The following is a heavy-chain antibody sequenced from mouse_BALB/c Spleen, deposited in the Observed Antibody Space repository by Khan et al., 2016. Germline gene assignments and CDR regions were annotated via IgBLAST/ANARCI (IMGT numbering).Heavy chain of an antibody. CDR3: ARDGGNSAWFAY. Sequence: QVQLQQPGAELVKPGASVKMSCEASGYTFTSYNIHWVKQTPGQGLEWIGAIYPGNGDTSYNQKFKGKATLTADKSSSSAYMQLSSLTSGDSAVYYCARDGGNSAWFAYWCQGTLVTVSA. V-gene: IGHV1-12*01. CDR2: IYPGNGDT. J-gene: IGHJ3*01. CDR1: GYTFTSYN. D-gene: IGHD2-1*01.